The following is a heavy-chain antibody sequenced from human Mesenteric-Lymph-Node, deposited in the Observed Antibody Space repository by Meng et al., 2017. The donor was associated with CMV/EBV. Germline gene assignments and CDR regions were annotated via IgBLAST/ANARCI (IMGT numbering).Heavy chain of an antibody. V-gene: IGHV4-59*01. CDR1: GGSIISYY. Sequence: GSLRLSCTVSGGSIISYYWSWIRQPPGKGLEWIGYIYYSGSTNYNPSLKSRVTISVDTSKNQFSLRLSSVTAADTAVYYCHYGGNSVDGAFDIWGQGTMVTVSS. D-gene: IGHD4-23*01. CDR3: HYGGNSVDGAFDI. CDR2: IYYSGST. J-gene: IGHJ3*02.